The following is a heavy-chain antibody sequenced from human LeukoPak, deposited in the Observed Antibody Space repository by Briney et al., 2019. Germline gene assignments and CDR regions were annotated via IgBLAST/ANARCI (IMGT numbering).Heavy chain of an antibody. Sequence: TGGSLRLSCAASGFTFSNAWMNWVRQAPGKGLEWVGRIKSKTDGGTTDYAAPVKGRFTISRDDSKNTLYPQMNSLKTEDTAVYYCTTDDYGDYGGLDYWGQGTLVTVSS. V-gene: IGHV3-15*07. CDR3: TTDDYGDYGGLDY. CDR2: IKSKTDGGTT. CDR1: GFTFSNAW. D-gene: IGHD4-17*01. J-gene: IGHJ4*02.